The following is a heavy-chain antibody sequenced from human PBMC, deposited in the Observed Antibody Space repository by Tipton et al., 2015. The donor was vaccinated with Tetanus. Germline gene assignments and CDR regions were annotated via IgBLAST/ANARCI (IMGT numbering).Heavy chain of an antibody. CDR2: IYQNGDA. D-gene: IGHD2-2*03. J-gene: IGHJ6*02. CDR3: AREWMEAFYYHGLDV. CDR1: GGSISSFY. Sequence: TLSLTCTVSGGSISSFYWYWIRQPPGKGLEWIAYIYQNGDANYNTSLQRRVTISVDTSKNQFSLQLAFVTAADPAIYYCAREWMEAFYYHGLDVWGPGTTVTVSS. V-gene: IGHV4-59*01.